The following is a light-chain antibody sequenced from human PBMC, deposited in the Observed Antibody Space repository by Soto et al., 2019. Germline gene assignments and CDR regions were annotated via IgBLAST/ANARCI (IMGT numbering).Light chain of an antibody. Sequence: EIVLTQSPATLSSSPGERATLSCRASQHIWSYLAWYQQKPGQAPRLLIYGASSRATGIPDRFSGSGSGTDFTLTISRLEPEDFAVYYCQQYGSSMITFGQGTRLEIK. V-gene: IGKV3-20*01. CDR3: QQYGSSMIT. CDR1: QHIWSY. CDR2: GAS. J-gene: IGKJ5*01.